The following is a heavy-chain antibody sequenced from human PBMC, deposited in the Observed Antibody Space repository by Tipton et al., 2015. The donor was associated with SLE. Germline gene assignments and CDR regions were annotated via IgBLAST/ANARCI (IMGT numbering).Heavy chain of an antibody. CDR3: ARRTMVVAANGMDV. V-gene: IGHV4-34*01. J-gene: IGHJ6*02. D-gene: IGHD2-15*01. CDR2: INPRGST. Sequence: TLSLTCAVYGGSLSGYYWSWIRQPPGKGLEWIGEINPRGSTNYNPSLKSRVTISVDTSKNQFSLKLSSATAADTAAYYCARRTMVVAANGMDVWGQGTTVTVSS. CDR1: GGSLSGYY.